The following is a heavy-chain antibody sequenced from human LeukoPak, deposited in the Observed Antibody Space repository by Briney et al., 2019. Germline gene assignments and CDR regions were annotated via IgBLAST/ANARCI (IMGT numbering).Heavy chain of an antibody. CDR3: ARLRYCGGDCYHFDY. Sequence: PSETLSLTCAVYGGSFSGYYWSWIRQPPGKGLEWIGYIYYSGSTNYNPSLKSRVTISVDTSKNQFSLKLSSVTAADTAVYYCARLRYCGGDCYHFDYWGQGTLVTVSS. CDR1: GGSFSGYY. V-gene: IGHV4-59*01. J-gene: IGHJ4*02. CDR2: IYYSGST. D-gene: IGHD2-21*01.